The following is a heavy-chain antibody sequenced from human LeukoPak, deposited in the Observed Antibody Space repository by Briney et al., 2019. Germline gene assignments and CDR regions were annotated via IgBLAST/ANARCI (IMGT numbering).Heavy chain of an antibody. Sequence: GGSLRLSCAASGFTFSSYEMNWVRQAPGKGLEWVSHSSSSGSTIYYAGSVKGRFTIARDDAKNSVYLQMNSLRAEDTAVYYCARGSLHGAYGFDYWGQGTLVTVSS. CDR1: GFTFSSYE. CDR3: ARGSLHGAYGFDY. V-gene: IGHV3-48*03. J-gene: IGHJ4*02. D-gene: IGHD4/OR15-4a*01. CDR2: SSSSGSTI.